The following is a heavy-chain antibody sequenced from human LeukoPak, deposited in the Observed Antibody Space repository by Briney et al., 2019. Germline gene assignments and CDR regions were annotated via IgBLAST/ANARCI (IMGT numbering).Heavy chain of an antibody. Sequence: SQTLSLTCTVSGGSISSGGYYWSWIRQHPGKGLEWIGYIYYSGSTYYNPSLKSRVTISVDTSKNQFSLKLSSVTAAYTAVYYCARGAAMVRGVISDWFDPWGQGTLVTVSS. CDR2: IYYSGST. J-gene: IGHJ5*02. CDR3: ARGAAMVRGVISDWFDP. CDR1: GGSISSGGYY. D-gene: IGHD3-10*01. V-gene: IGHV4-31*03.